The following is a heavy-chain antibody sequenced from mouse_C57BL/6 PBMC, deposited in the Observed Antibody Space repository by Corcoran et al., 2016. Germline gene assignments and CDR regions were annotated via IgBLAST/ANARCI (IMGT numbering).Heavy chain of an antibody. D-gene: IGHD3-2*02. J-gene: IGHJ4*01. CDR1: GFSLSTSGMG. CDR3: ARSGGNSSGYDAMDY. Sequence: QVTLKESGTGILQSSQTLSLTCSFSGFSLSTSGMGVSWIREPSGKGLEWLAHIYWDDDKSSNPSLKSRLTISKDPSRKQAFLKITSVETADTATCCCARSGGNSSGYDAMDYWGQGTSVTVSS. V-gene: IGHV8-12*01. CDR2: IYWDDDK.